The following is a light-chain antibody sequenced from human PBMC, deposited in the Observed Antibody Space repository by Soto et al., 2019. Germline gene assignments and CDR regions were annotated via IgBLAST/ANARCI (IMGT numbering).Light chain of an antibody. V-gene: IGKV3-15*01. Sequence: EIVMTQSPASLSVSQGERVTLSCRAGQGVTTNFAWYQQKSGQSPRLLIYDVSTRATGVPARFSGTGSETDFTLTISGLQSEDSAVYFCQQYNNWPFSFGQVTRLENK. CDR3: QQYNNWPFS. CDR2: DVS. J-gene: IGKJ5*01. CDR1: QGVTTN.